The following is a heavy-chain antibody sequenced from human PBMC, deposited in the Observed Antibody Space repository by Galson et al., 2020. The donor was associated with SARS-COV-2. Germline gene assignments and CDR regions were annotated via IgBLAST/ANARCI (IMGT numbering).Heavy chain of an antibody. CDR3: ARPARGYCSGGSCQGWFDP. Sequence: SVKVSCKASGGTFSSYAISWVRQAPGQGLEWMGGIIPIFGTANYAQKFQGRVTITADESTSTAYMELSSLRSEDTAVYYCARPARGYCSGGSCQGWFDPWGQGTLVTVSS. CDR2: IIPIFGTA. CDR1: GGTFSSYA. J-gene: IGHJ5*02. D-gene: IGHD2-15*01. V-gene: IGHV1-69*13.